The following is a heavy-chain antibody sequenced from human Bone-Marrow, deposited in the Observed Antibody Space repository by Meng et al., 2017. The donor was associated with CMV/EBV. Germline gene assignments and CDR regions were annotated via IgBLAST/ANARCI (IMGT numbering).Heavy chain of an antibody. D-gene: IGHD1-26*01. J-gene: IGHJ6*02. CDR3: ARELPHPTYYYYGMDV. V-gene: IGHV6-1*01. Sequence: SETLSLTCAISGDSVSSNSAAWNWIRQSPSRGLEWLGRTYYRSKWYNDYAVSVKSRITINPDTSKNQFSLQLNSVTPEDTAVYYCARELPHPTYYYYGMDVWGQGTTVTVYS. CDR2: TYYRSKWYN. CDR1: GDSVSSNSAA.